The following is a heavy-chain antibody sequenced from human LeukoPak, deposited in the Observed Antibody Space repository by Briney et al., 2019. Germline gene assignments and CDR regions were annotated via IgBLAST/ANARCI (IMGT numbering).Heavy chain of an antibody. J-gene: IGHJ4*02. V-gene: IGHV3-30*02. CDR2: IRNDGSNK. CDR1: GFSFSSYG. CDR3: ARGSPAAV. Sequence: PGGSLRLSCAASGFSFSSYGMHWVRQAPGKGLEWVALIRNDGSNKYYPDSVKGRFTISRDNSKNTLYLQMNSLRAEDTAVYYCARGSPAAVWGQAALVAVSS. D-gene: IGHD6-25*01.